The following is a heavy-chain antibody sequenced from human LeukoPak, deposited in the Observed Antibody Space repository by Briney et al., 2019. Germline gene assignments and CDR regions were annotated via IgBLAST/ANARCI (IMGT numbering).Heavy chain of an antibody. Sequence: GGSLRLSCEASGFTFSDHWMTWVRQAPGKGLEWVANIKQGGSQKYYVDSVKGRFTISRDDVKSTLFLQMNNLRAEDSPLYYCARGPNFGDYVDSLHSWGQGTLVTLSS. J-gene: IGHJ4*02. CDR1: GFTFSDHW. CDR3: ARGPNFGDYVDSLHS. CDR2: IKQGGSQK. D-gene: IGHD4-17*01. V-gene: IGHV3-7*01.